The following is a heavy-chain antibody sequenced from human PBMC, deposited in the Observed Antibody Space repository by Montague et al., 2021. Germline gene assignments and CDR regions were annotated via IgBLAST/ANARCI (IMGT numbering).Heavy chain of an antibody. CDR2: MRSSGSP. Sequence: SETLSLTCIVSSGSISSFSWAWIRQAPGKGLEWIGYMRSSGSPDYNPSFKSRLAISIDRSRNQFSLELSFVTAADTAIYFCGRDYWGSIDYWGHGILVTVSS. D-gene: IGHD7-27*01. V-gene: IGHV4-59*01. CDR3: GRDYWGSIDY. J-gene: IGHJ4*01. CDR1: SGSISSFS.